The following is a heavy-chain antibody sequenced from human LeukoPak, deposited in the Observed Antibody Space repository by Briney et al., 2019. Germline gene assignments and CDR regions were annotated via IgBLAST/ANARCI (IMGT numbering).Heavy chain of an antibody. Sequence: GGSLRLSYAASGFTFDDYAMHWVRQAPGKGLEWVSGISWNSGSIGYADSVKGRFTISRDNAKNSLYLQMNSLRAEDMALYYCAKGTDELLQTHFDYWGQGTLVTVSS. CDR3: AKGTDELLQTHFDY. CDR2: ISWNSGSI. V-gene: IGHV3-9*03. J-gene: IGHJ4*02. CDR1: GFTFDDYA. D-gene: IGHD2-15*01.